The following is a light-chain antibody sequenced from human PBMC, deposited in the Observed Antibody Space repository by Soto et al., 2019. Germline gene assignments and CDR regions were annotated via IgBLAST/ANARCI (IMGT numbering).Light chain of an antibody. Sequence: EVVLTQSPGTLSLSPGARATLSCRASQSVNDNHLAWYQQKGGQAPRLLIYGASTRATGVPERFSGSGFGTAYSLIINRLEPEDFALYYCQLDGGSAPRGTFGPGTTVEI. V-gene: IGKV3-20*01. CDR2: GAS. CDR3: QLDGGSAPRGT. J-gene: IGKJ3*01. CDR1: QSVNDNH.